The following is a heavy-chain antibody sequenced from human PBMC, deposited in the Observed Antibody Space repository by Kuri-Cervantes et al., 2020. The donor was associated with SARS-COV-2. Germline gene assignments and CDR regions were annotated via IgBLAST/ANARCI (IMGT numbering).Heavy chain of an antibody. J-gene: IGHJ6*02. CDR2: INPSGGST. Sequence: ASVKVSCKASGYTFTSYYMHWVRQAPGQGLEWMGIINPSGGSTSYAQKFQGRVTMTRDTSTSTAYMELRSLRSDDAAVYYCARDSMVRGVIKYYYYGMDVWGQGTTVTVSS. D-gene: IGHD3-10*01. CDR1: GYTFTSYY. CDR3: ARDSMVRGVIKYYYYGMDV. V-gene: IGHV1-46*01.